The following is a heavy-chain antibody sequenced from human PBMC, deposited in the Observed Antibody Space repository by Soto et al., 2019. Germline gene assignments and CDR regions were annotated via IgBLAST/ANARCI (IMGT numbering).Heavy chain of an antibody. V-gene: IGHV5-10-1*01. CDR2: IDPSDSYT. CDR1: GYSFTSCW. CDR3: ARRDGSSSRIYYYGMDV. J-gene: IGHJ6*02. D-gene: IGHD6-6*01. Sequence: GESLKISCKGSGYSFTSCWISWVRQMPGKGLEWMGRIDPSDSYTNYSPSFQGHVTISADKSISTAYLQWSSLKASDTAMYYCARRDGSSSRIYYYGMDVWGQGTTVTVSS.